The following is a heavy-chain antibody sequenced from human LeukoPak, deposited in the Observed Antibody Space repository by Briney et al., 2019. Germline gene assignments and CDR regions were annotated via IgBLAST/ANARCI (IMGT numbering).Heavy chain of an antibody. V-gene: IGHV1-46*01. J-gene: IGHJ4*02. CDR3: ARERPSSYYFDY. Sequence: ASVRVSCKASGYTFSGYYMHWVRQAPGQGLEWMGWSNPNGGGTRYAQKFQGRVTMTRDTSTSTFYMELSSLRSEDTAVYFCARERPSSYYFDYWGQGTLVTVSS. CDR2: SNPNGGGT. CDR1: GYTFSGYY.